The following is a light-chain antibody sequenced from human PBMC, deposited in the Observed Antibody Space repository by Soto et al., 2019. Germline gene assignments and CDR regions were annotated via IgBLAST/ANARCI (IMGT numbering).Light chain of an antibody. CDR2: GSS. Sequence: QSVLTQPHSVSGAPGQRVTISCTGSSSNIGAGYDVHWYQQLPGTAPKLLISGSSNRPSGVPDRFSGSKSGTSASLAITGLQAEDEADYYCQSYDSSLSGWVFGGGTKLTVL. CDR1: SSNIGAGYD. J-gene: IGLJ3*02. CDR3: QSYDSSLSGWV. V-gene: IGLV1-40*01.